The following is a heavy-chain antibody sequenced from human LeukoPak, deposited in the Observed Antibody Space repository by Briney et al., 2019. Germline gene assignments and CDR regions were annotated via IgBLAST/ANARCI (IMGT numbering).Heavy chain of an antibody. V-gene: IGHV1-8*01. J-gene: IGHJ5*02. D-gene: IGHD6-6*01. CDR1: GYTFTSYD. CDR2: MNPNSGNT. Sequence: ASVKVSCKASGYTFTSYDINWVRQATGQGLEWMGWMNPNSGNTGYAQKFQGRVTMTRNTSISTAYMELSSLRSDDTAVYYCARVSGSIVARSAWFDPWGQGTLVTVSS. CDR3: ARVSGSIVARSAWFDP.